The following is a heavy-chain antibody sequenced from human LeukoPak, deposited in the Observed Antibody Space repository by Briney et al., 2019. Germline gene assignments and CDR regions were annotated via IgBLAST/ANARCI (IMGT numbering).Heavy chain of an antibody. D-gene: IGHD1-26*01. CDR2: INEHGSGT. CDR3: AREKEVGFGETNGY. Sequence: GGSLRLSCAAPGFTFSSYAMTWVRQAPGKGLEWVSIINEHGSGTYYADSVKGRFTISRDNSKNTLYLQMNSLRVEDTAIYYCAREKEVGFGETNGYWGQGTLVSVSS. J-gene: IGHJ4*02. CDR1: GFTFSSYA. V-gene: IGHV3-23*01.